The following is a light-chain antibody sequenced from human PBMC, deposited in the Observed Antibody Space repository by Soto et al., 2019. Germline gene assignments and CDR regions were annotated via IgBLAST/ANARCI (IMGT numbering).Light chain of an antibody. CDR1: QSVLYSSNNKNY. Sequence: DIVMTQSPDSLAVYLGERATINCKSSQSVLYSSNNKNYLAWYQQKPGQPPKLLIYWASTRESGVPDRFSGGGSGTDFTLTISSLQAEDVAVYYCQQYYSTPLTFGGGTKLEIK. J-gene: IGKJ4*01. V-gene: IGKV4-1*01. CDR3: QQYYSTPLT. CDR2: WAS.